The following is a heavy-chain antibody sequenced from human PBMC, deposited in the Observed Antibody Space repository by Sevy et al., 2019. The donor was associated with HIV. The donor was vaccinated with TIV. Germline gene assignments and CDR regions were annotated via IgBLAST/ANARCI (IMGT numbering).Heavy chain of an antibody. D-gene: IGHD2-21*02. Sequence: GGSLRLSCAASGFTFSSYGMHWDRQAPDKGLEWVAIISFDGSNKYYGDSVKGRFTISRDNSKNTLYLQMNSLRVEDTAVYYCAKGWDWGVVVTAPPDYWGQGTLVTVSS. CDR1: GFTFSSYG. J-gene: IGHJ4*02. CDR3: AKGWDWGVVVTAPPDY. CDR2: ISFDGSNK. V-gene: IGHV3-30*18.